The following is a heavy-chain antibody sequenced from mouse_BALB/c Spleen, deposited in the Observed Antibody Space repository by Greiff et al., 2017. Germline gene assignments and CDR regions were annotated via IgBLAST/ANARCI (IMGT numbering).Heavy chain of an antibody. CDR1: GFTFSSYA. D-gene: IGHD2-1*01. CDR3: ARGGVYYGKPYAMDY. CDR2: ISSGGST. V-gene: IGHV5-6-5*01. J-gene: IGHJ4*01. Sequence: EVKLVESGGGLVKPGGSLKLSCAASGFTFSSYAMSWVRQTPEKRLEWVASISSGGSTYYPDSVKGRFTISRDNARNILYLQMSSLRSEDTAMYYCARGGVYYGKPYAMDYWGQGTSVTVSS.